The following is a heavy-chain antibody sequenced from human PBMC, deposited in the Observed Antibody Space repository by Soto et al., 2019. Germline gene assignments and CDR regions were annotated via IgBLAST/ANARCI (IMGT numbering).Heavy chain of an antibody. V-gene: IGHV4-31*02. D-gene: IGHD2-2*01. J-gene: IGHJ5*02. CDR1: GGSLKSGGYY. CDR3: AGDVTSTPNCFDL. CDR2: IYYTGRT. Sequence: QVQLQESGPGLVKPSQTLSLTCTVSGGSLKSGGYYWSWIRQHPGRGLVWIGYIYYTGRTYYNPSHESRVTFSVGTAKNQFALKLRTVTAEDTAVYYCAGDVTSTPNCFDLWGHGTLVTVSS.